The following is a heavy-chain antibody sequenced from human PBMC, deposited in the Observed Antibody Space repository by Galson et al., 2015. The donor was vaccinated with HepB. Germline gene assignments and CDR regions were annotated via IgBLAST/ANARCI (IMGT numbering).Heavy chain of an antibody. V-gene: IGHV1-18*01. J-gene: IGHJ3*02. D-gene: IGHD3-16*01. CDR3: ARDLGVMEPDAFDI. CDR1: GYTFTSYG. Sequence: SVKVSCKASGYTFTSYGISWVRQAPGQGLEWMGWISAYNGNTNYAQKLQGRVTMTTDTSTSTAYMELRSLRSDDTAVYYCARDLGVMEPDAFDIWGQGTMVTVSS. CDR2: ISAYNGNT.